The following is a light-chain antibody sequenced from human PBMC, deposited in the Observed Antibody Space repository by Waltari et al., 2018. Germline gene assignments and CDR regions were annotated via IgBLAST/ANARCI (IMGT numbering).Light chain of an antibody. CDR3: QQYYTSPYT. CDR1: QSVLYSSNNKKY. Sequence: DIVMTQSPDSLAVSLGERATINCKSSQSVLYSSNNKKYLAWYQQKPGQPPKLLIYWASTRESGVPDRFSGSGSGTDFTLSISSLQAGDVAVYYCQQYYTSPYTFGQGTKLEIK. V-gene: IGKV4-1*01. J-gene: IGKJ2*01. CDR2: WAS.